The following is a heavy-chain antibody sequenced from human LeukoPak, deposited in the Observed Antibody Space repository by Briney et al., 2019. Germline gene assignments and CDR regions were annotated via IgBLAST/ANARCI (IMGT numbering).Heavy chain of an antibody. Sequence: GGSLRLSCTTSGFTFGDYAMSWVRQAPGKGLEWVGFIRSKAYGGTTEYAASVKGRFTISRDDSRRIVYLQMNSLKTEDTAVYYCTREGRGSDAFDYWGQGTLVTVTS. J-gene: IGHJ4*02. CDR2: IRSKAYGGTT. V-gene: IGHV3-49*04. D-gene: IGHD3-16*01. CDR3: TREGRGSDAFDY. CDR1: GFTFGDYA.